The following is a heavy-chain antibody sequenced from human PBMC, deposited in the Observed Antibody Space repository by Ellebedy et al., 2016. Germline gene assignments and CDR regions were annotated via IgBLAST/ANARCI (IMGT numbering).Heavy chain of an antibody. D-gene: IGHD3-22*01. Sequence: GESLKISXAASGFTFSSYAMHWVRQAPGKGLEWVAVISYDGSNKYYADSVKGRFTISRDNAENTVYLQMNSLRPEGTAVYCCARDAPDYYDSSGSFDYWGQGTLVTVSS. CDR1: GFTFSSYA. CDR3: ARDAPDYYDSSGSFDY. V-gene: IGHV3-30-3*01. J-gene: IGHJ4*02. CDR2: ISYDGSNK.